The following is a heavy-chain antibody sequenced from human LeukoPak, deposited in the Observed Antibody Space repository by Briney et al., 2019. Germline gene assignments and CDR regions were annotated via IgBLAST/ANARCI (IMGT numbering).Heavy chain of an antibody. Sequence: SETLSLTCTVSGDSVSSNSYYWSWIRQPPGKGLEWIGYIYYSGSTNYNPSLKSRVTISVDTSKNQFSLKLSSVTAADTAVYYCARDAPYNWNDNYYYYGMDVWGQGTTVTVSS. J-gene: IGHJ6*02. D-gene: IGHD1-1*01. CDR1: GDSVSSNSYY. CDR2: IYYSGST. CDR3: ARDAPYNWNDNYYYYGMDV. V-gene: IGHV4-61*01.